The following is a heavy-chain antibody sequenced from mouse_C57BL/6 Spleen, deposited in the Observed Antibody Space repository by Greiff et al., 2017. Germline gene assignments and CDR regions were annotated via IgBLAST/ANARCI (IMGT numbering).Heavy chain of an antibody. Sequence: QVQLQQPGAELVKPGASVKLSCKASGYTFTSYWMHWVKQRPGQGLEWIGMIHPNSGSTNYNEKFKSKATLTVDKSSSTAYMQLSSLTSEDSAVYYCARDGSSPWFAYWGQGTLVTDSA. V-gene: IGHV1-64*01. D-gene: IGHD1-1*01. CDR1: GYTFTSYW. CDR2: IHPNSGST. J-gene: IGHJ3*01. CDR3: ARDGSSPWFAY.